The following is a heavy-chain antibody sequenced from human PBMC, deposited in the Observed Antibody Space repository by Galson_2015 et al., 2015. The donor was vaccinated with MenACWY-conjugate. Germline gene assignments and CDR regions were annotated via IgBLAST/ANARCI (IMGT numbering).Heavy chain of an antibody. Sequence: SLRLSCAASGFTFRSYWMSWVRQAPGKGLEWVSGISGSGGSTYYADSVKGRFTISRDNSKNTLYLQMNSLRAEDTAVYYCAKDPNVGYYGSGSYYHDYWGQGTLVTVSS. CDR3: AKDPNVGYYGSGSYYHDY. V-gene: IGHV3-23*01. CDR2: ISGSGGST. D-gene: IGHD3-10*01. CDR1: GFTFRSYW. J-gene: IGHJ4*02.